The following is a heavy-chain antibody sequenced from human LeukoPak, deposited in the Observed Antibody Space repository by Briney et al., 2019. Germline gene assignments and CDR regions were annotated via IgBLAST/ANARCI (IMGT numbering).Heavy chain of an antibody. CDR2: ISSSCSTT. J-gene: IGHJ6*02. D-gene: IGHD3-9*01. V-gene: IGHV3-48*03. CDR1: GFTFSSYE. Sequence: GGFLRLSCAASGFTFSSYEMNWVRQAPGKGLEWVSYISSSCSTTYYADSVKGRFTISRENAKNSLYLQMNSLRAEDTVVYYCARVRVLTGYYSPLPDGMDVWGQGTTVTVFS. CDR3: ARVRVLTGYYSPLPDGMDV.